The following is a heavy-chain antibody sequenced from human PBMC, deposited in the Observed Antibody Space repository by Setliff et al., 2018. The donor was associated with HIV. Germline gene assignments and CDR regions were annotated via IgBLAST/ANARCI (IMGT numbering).Heavy chain of an antibody. V-gene: IGHV4-4*07. CDR3: ARDRVPFRYTG. J-gene: IGHJ4*02. CDR1: GGSISSYY. CDR2: IHTSGST. D-gene: IGHD5-18*01. Sequence: SETLSLTCTVSGGSISSYYWSWIRQPAGKGLEWIGHIHTSGSTNHNPSLKSRVTISVDTSKNQFSLKLSSVTAADTAAYYCARDRVPFRYTGWGQGTLVTVSS.